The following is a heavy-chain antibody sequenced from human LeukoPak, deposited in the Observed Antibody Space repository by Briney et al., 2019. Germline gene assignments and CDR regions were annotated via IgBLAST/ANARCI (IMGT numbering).Heavy chain of an antibody. CDR2: ISGSGGST. Sequence: GGSLRLSCAASGFTFSSYAMSWVRQAPGKGLEWVSAISGSGGSTYYTDSVKGRFTISRDNSKNTLYLQMNSLRAEDTAVYYCAKTEYYDFWSGYYTGIFNWGQGTLVTVSS. CDR1: GFTFSSYA. CDR3: AKTEYYDFWSGYYTGIFN. D-gene: IGHD3-3*01. V-gene: IGHV3-23*01. J-gene: IGHJ4*02.